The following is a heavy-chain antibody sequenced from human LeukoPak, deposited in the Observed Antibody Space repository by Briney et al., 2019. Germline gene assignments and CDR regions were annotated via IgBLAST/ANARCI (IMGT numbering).Heavy chain of an antibody. D-gene: IGHD2-2*01. CDR3: ARGCSSTSCFRDWFDP. J-gene: IGHJ5*02. V-gene: IGHV1-2*02. CDR2: IHPNSGGT. CDR1: GYTFTGYY. Sequence: ASVKVSCKASGYTFTGYYMHWVRQAPGQGLEWMGWIHPNSGGTNYAQKFQGRVTMTRDTSISTAYMELSRLRSDDTAVYYCARGCSSTSCFRDWFDPWGQGTLVTVSS.